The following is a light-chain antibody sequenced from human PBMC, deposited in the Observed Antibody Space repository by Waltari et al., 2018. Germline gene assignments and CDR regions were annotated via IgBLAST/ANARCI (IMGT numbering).Light chain of an antibody. V-gene: IGKV1-39*01. CDR3: QESYGTLYT. CDR2: GAS. Sequence: DIQLTQSPSSLSASVGDRVTITCRASQRMDTHLNWYQQKPGKAPQLRIYGASTLQSGVPSRFSGSGSGAEFTLTISSLQPEDIATFSCQESYGTLYTFGQGTKVEIK. J-gene: IGKJ2*01. CDR1: QRMDTH.